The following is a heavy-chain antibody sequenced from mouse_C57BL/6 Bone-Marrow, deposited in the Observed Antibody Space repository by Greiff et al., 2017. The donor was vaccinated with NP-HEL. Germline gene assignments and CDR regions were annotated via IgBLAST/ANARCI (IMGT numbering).Heavy chain of an antibody. V-gene: IGHV1-76*01. CDR1: GYTFTDYY. Sequence: VQLQESGAELVRPGASVKLSCKASGYTFTDYYINWVKQRPGQGLEWIARIYPGSGNTYYNEKFKGKATLTAEKSSSTAYMQLSSLTSEDSAVYFCATILRYAMDYWGQGTSVTVSS. CDR2: IYPGSGNT. J-gene: IGHJ4*01. D-gene: IGHD1-1*01. CDR3: ATILRYAMDY.